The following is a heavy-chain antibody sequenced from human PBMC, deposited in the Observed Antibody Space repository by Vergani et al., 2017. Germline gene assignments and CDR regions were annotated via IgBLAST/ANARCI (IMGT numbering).Heavy chain of an antibody. V-gene: IGHV4-4*07. CDR1: AASISSYF. CDR2: VHTDGTA. D-gene: IGHD5-24*01. Sequence: VQLQESGPGLLKPSETLSLTCSVSAASISSYFWSWIRQPAGKGLEWLGRVHTDGTAYYNPSLRTRVRLSADLSQSQFSLKMTSLTAADTAVYFCARDQWDDDGPRGWFAPWGQGILVTVSS. J-gene: IGHJ5*02. CDR3: ARDQWDDDGPRGWFAP.